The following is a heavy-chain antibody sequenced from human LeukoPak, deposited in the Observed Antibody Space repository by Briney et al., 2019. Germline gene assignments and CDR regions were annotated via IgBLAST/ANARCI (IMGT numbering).Heavy chain of an antibody. V-gene: IGHV4-61*02. CDR3: AREEYYYDSSGYRD. Sequence: SQTLSLTCTVSGGSISSGSYYWSWIRQPAGKGLEWIGRIYTSGRTNYHPSLKSRVTISVDTSKNQFSLKLSSVTAADTAVYYCAREEYYYDSSGYRDWGQGTLVTVSS. CDR1: GGSISSGSYY. J-gene: IGHJ4*02. CDR2: IYTSGRT. D-gene: IGHD3-22*01.